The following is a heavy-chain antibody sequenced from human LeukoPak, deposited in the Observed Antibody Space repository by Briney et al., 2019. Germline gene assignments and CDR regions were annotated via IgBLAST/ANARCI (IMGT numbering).Heavy chain of an antibody. J-gene: IGHJ6*03. CDR2: MSYDGSNK. D-gene: IGHD3-3*01. Sequence: GGSLRLSCAASGFTLSNYAMHWVRQAPGKGLEWVAVMSYDGSNKYYADSVKGRFTISRDNSKNTLYLQMNSLRAEDTAVYYCARGPILRFLEWSQRYYYYMDVWGKGTTVTVFS. CDR1: GFTLSNYA. V-gene: IGHV3-30*04. CDR3: ARGPILRFLEWSQRYYYYMDV.